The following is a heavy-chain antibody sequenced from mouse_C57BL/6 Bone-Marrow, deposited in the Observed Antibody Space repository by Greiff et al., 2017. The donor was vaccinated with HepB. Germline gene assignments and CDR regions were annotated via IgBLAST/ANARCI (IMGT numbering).Heavy chain of an antibody. CDR1: GYTFTSYW. V-gene: IGHV1-53*01. Sequence: QVQLQQPGTELVKPGASVKLSCKASGYTFTSYWMHWVKQRPGQGLEWIGNINPSNGGTNYNEKFKSKATLTVDKSSSTAYMQLSSLTTEDSAVYYCAREEGPTVVMDYWGQGTSVTVSS. J-gene: IGHJ4*01. CDR2: INPSNGGT. D-gene: IGHD1-1*01. CDR3: AREEGPTVVMDY.